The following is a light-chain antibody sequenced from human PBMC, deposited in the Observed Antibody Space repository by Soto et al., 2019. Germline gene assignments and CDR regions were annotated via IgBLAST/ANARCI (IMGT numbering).Light chain of an antibody. Sequence: DIQMTQSPSTLSASVGDRVTITCRASQSISSWLAWYQQKPGKAPKLLIYKAFSLESGVPSRFSCSGSGTEFTLTISSLQPDDFATYYCQQYNSYSTFGQGTKLEIK. CDR2: KAF. J-gene: IGKJ2*01. V-gene: IGKV1-5*03. CDR3: QQYNSYST. CDR1: QSISSW.